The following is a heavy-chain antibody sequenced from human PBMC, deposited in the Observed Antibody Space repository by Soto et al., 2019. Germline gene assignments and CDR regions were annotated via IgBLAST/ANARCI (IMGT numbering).Heavy chain of an antibody. Sequence: QVQLVQSGAEVKKPGASVKVSCKASGYTFTSYDINWVRQATGQGLEWMGWMNPNSGNTAYAQKFQGRVTMTRNTSISTAYLELSTLRSEDTAVYYCAREGGYSYGFGYWGQGSLVTVSS. CDR2: MNPNSGNT. V-gene: IGHV1-8*01. CDR1: GYTFTSYD. J-gene: IGHJ4*02. CDR3: AREGGYSYGFGY. D-gene: IGHD5-18*01.